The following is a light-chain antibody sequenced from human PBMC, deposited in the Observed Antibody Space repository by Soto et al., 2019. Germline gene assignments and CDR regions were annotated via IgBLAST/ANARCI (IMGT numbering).Light chain of an antibody. CDR2: AAS. V-gene: IGKV1-9*01. CDR3: QQLHDYPIT. J-gene: IGKJ5*01. Sequence: ILLTPSPSSLSASVGDRVTITCRASQGIDSSFAWYQQKPGKAPKLLIYAASSLQSGVPSRLSGSGSGTDFTLTISSLQPEDFATYYCQQLHDYPITFGQGTRLEIK. CDR1: QGIDSS.